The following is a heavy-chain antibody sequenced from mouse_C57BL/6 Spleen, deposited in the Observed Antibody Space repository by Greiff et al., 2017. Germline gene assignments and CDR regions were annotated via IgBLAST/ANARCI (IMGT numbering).Heavy chain of an antibody. CDR2: IYPGDGDT. Sequence: VHLVESGAELVKPGASVKISCKASGYAFSSYWMNWVKQRPGKGLEWIGQIYPGDGDTNYNGKFKGKATLTADKSSSTAYMQLSSLTSEDSAVYFCARSPTYSNYYAMDYWGQGTSVTVSS. CDR3: ARSPTYSNYYAMDY. D-gene: IGHD2-5*01. CDR1: GYAFSSYW. J-gene: IGHJ4*01. V-gene: IGHV1-80*01.